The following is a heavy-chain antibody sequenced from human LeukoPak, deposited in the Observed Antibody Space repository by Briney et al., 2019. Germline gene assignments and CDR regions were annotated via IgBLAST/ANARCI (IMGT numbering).Heavy chain of an antibody. Sequence: GGSLRLYCAASGFTFSSYAMSWVRQAPGKGLEWVSAISGSGGSTYYADSVKGRFTISRDNSKNTLYLQMNSLRAEDTAVYYCAKEKRPLRDGYNGIFDYWGQGTLVTVSS. J-gene: IGHJ4*02. CDR1: GFTFSSYA. D-gene: IGHD5-24*01. CDR3: AKEKRPLRDGYNGIFDY. CDR2: ISGSGGST. V-gene: IGHV3-23*01.